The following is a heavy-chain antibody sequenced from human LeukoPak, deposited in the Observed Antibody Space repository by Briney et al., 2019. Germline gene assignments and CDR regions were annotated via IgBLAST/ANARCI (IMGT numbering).Heavy chain of an antibody. V-gene: IGHV5-10-1*01. CDR1: GSSFTSYW. Sequence: GASLRTSCKGSGSSFTSYWISWVRQLPGKGVEWMGRIDPSDSYTNYSPSFQGHVAISADKSISTAYLQWSSLKASDTAMYYCARQGYDISTSYYYYGMDVWGKGTTVTVSS. CDR2: IDPSDSYT. CDR3: ARQGYDISTSYYYYGMDV. J-gene: IGHJ6*04. D-gene: IGHD3-9*01.